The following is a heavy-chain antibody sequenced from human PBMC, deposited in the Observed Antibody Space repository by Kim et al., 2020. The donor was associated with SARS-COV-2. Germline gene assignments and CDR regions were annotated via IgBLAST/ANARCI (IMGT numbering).Heavy chain of an antibody. CDR3: ARDLPNLASSSSHYYYYGMDV. V-gene: IGHV4-59*01. Sequence: SETLSLTCTVSGGSISSYYWSWIRQPPGKGLEWIGYIYYSGSTNYNPSLKSRVTISVDTSKNQFSLKLSSVPAADTAVYYCARDLPNLASSSSHYYYYGMDVWGQGTTVTVSS. CDR1: GGSISSYY. D-gene: IGHD6-6*01. J-gene: IGHJ6*02. CDR2: IYYSGST.